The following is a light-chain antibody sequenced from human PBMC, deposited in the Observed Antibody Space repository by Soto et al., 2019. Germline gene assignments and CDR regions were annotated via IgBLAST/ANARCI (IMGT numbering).Light chain of an antibody. CDR3: QQYNNWPLMYT. CDR2: GAS. Sequence: EIVMTQSPATLSVSPGERATLSCRASQSVSSNLAWYQQKPGQAPRLLIYGASTRATGFPARFSGSGSGTEFTLTISSLQSEDFAVYYCQQYNNWPLMYTFGQGTKLEIK. V-gene: IGKV3-15*01. CDR1: QSVSSN. J-gene: IGKJ2*01.